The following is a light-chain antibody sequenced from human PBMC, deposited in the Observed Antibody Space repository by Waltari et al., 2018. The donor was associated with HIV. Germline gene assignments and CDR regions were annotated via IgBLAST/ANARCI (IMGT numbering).Light chain of an antibody. J-gene: IGLJ2*01. V-gene: IGLV1-44*01. CDR3: ATWDASLSGPV. CDR1: SSNIPRYT. CDR2: ANH. Sequence: QSELTQPPSASGTPGQRVSISSSGSSSNIPRYTVNCSQKLPGTAPNLLIYANHQRPSGVPDRFSGSQSDTSASLAIGGLQSEDEADYYCATWDASLSGPVFGGGTKLTVL.